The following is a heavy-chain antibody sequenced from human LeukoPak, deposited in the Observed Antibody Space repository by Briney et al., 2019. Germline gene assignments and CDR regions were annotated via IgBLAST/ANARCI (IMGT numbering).Heavy chain of an antibody. CDR3: VRGSSYYYDSSGYYGHTPVPFDY. CDR2: INHSGST. Sequence: SETLSLTCAVYGGSFSGYYWSWIRQPPGKGLEWIGEINHSGSTNYNPSLKSRVTISVDTSKNQFSLKLSSVTAADTAVYYCVRGSSYYYDSSGYYGHTPVPFDYWGQGTLVTVSS. CDR1: GGSFSGYY. V-gene: IGHV4-34*01. D-gene: IGHD3-22*01. J-gene: IGHJ4*02.